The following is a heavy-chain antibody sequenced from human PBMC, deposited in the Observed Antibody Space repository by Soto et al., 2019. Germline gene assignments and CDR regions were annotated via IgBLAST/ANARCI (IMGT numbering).Heavy chain of an antibody. Sequence: PSETLSLTCTVSGGSISSYYWSWIRQPPGKGLEWIGYIYSSGSTNYNPSLKSRVTISVDTSKNQFSLKLSSVTAADTAVYYCARELFGRSVWFDPWGQGTLVTVSS. V-gene: IGHV4-59*01. J-gene: IGHJ5*02. CDR2: IYSSGST. CDR1: GGSISSYY. D-gene: IGHD3-10*01. CDR3: ARELFGRSVWFDP.